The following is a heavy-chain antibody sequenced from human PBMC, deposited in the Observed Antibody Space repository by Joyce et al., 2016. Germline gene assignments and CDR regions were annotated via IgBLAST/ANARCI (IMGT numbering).Heavy chain of an antibody. CDR3: AKTRRSSGFNPSYFED. Sequence: VKLRESGPGLVKPSETLSLTCSLSIGSISSFFWSWVRQYPEKGLEWIGYVHGRGRSNYNPSLNGRVTISVAMSKNQLSLRLTSVTPADTAIYYCAKTRRSSGFNPSYFEDWGQGTLVSVSS. J-gene: IGHJ1*01. CDR2: VHGRGRS. D-gene: IGHD6-19*01. CDR1: IGSISSFF. V-gene: IGHV4-59*01.